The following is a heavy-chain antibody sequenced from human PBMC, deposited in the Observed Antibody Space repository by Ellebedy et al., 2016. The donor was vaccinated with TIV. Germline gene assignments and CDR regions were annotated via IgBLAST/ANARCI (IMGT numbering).Heavy chain of an antibody. V-gene: IGHV5-51*01. CDR1: GYIFSTHW. Sequence: GESLKISCTGSGYIFSTHWIAWVRQMPGKGLEWMGIIHPGDSDTRTSPSFQGQVTFSADKSISAAYLQWASLKASDTAIYFCARPVQLGRTGRPCTGPTCYWTVFDIWGQGTLVTVSS. J-gene: IGHJ3*02. CDR2: IHPGDSDT. D-gene: IGHD2-8*02. CDR3: ARPVQLGRTGRPCTGPTCYWTVFDI.